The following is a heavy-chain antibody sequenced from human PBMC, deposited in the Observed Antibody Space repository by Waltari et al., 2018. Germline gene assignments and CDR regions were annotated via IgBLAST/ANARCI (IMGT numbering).Heavy chain of an antibody. CDR2: MNGDGSST. Sequence: EVQLVESGGGLVQPGGSLRLSCEASGFTFSSHWMHWVRQAPGKGLVWVSRMNGDGSSTSYADSVKGRFTISRDNAKNTLYLQMNNLRAEDTAVYYCARVGIRGSGYYRGVDFWGQGTLVTVSS. CDR3: ARVGIRGSGYYRGVDF. CDR1: GFTFSSHW. V-gene: IGHV3-74*01. D-gene: IGHD3-22*01. J-gene: IGHJ4*02.